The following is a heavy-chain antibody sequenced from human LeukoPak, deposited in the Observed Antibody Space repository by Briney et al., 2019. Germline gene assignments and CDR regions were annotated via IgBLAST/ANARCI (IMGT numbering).Heavy chain of an antibody. CDR1: GGSISSGGYS. CDR2: IYYSGST. J-gene: IGHJ3*02. Sequence: SETLSLTCAVSGGSISSGGYSWSWIRQPPGKGLVWSGYIYYSGSTYYNPSLKSRVTISVDTSKNQFSLKLSSVTAADTAVYYCARGGIYCSSSHACDIWGQGTMVTVSS. D-gene: IGHD6-6*01. CDR3: ARGGIYCSSSHACDI. V-gene: IGHV4-30-4*07.